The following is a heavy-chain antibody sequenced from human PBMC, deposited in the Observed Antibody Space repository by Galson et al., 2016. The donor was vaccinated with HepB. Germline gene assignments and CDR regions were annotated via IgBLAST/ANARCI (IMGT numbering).Heavy chain of an antibody. CDR1: GYTFTNYW. CDR2: IAPSDSYS. D-gene: IGHD2-21*02. CDR3: TRGFCEGTDCYTNLFDS. Sequence: QSGAEVKKPGESLTISCKGSGYTFTNYWITWLRQMPGKGLEWMGRIAPSDSYSNYSPSFEGHVTISVDETNTTAFLQWSSLKASDTAIYYCTRGFCEGTDCYTNLFDSWGQGTLVTVSS. J-gene: IGHJ5*01. V-gene: IGHV5-10-1*01.